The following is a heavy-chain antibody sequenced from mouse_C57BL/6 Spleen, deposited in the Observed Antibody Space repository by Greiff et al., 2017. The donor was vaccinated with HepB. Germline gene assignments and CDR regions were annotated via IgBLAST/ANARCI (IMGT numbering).Heavy chain of an antibody. D-gene: IGHD1-1*01. Sequence: VQLVESGAELVRPGTSVKVSCKASGYAFTNYLIEWVKQRPGQGLEWIGVINPGSGGTNYNEKFKGKATLTADKSSSTAYIQLSSLTSEDSAVYFCARETKVATDYYAMDYWGQGTSVTVSS. CDR3: ARETKVATDYYAMDY. J-gene: IGHJ4*01. V-gene: IGHV1-54*01. CDR1: GYAFTNYL. CDR2: INPGSGGT.